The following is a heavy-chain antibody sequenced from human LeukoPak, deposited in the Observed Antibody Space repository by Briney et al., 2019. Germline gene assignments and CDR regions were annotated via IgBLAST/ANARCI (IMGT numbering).Heavy chain of an antibody. CDR1: GFTFSGFA. Sequence: GGSLRLSCAASGFTFSGFAMSWVRQAPGKGLEWVSAITGPGDGAFYADSVEGRFTITRDNSRNTVYLQMNDLRDDDTAVYYCAKRIYGWYYIDYWGQGALVTVSS. D-gene: IGHD6-19*01. J-gene: IGHJ4*02. CDR2: ITGPGDGA. CDR3: AKRIYGWYYIDY. V-gene: IGHV3-23*01.